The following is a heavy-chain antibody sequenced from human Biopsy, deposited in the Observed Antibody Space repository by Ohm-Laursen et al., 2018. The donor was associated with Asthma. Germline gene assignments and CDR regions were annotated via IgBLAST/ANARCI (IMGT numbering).Heavy chain of an antibody. CDR3: ARRGITGTTLDY. CDR1: GYTFTSYY. V-gene: IGHV1-46*01. D-gene: IGHD1-7*01. CDR2: INPSGGST. J-gene: IGHJ4*02. Sequence: GSSVKVSCKASGYTFTSYYMHQVRQAPGQGLEWMGIINPSGGSTSYAQKFQGRVTMTRDTSTSTVYMELSSLRSEDTAVYYCARRGITGTTLDYWGQGTLVTVSS.